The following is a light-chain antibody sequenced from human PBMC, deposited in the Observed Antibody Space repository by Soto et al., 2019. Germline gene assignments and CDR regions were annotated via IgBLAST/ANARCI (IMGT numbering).Light chain of an antibody. J-gene: IGKJ5*01. V-gene: IGKV3-15*01. CDR2: GAS. CDR1: QSISTN. Sequence: EIVMTQSPVTLSVSPGERATLSCGASQSISTNLAWYQHKPGQAPRLLIYGASTRATGIPARFSGSGSGTEFTLTINSLQSEDFAVYYCQQYNNYITFGQGTRLEIK. CDR3: QQYNNYIT.